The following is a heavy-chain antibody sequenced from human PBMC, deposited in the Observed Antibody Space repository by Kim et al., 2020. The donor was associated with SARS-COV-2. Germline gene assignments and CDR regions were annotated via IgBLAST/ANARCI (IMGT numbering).Heavy chain of an antibody. V-gene: IGHV3-23*01. CDR1: GFTFSSYA. D-gene: IGHD6-19*01. CDR3: ASHGYSSGWYLDY. CDR2: ISGSGGST. Sequence: GGSPRLSCAASGFTFSSYAMSWVRQAPGKGLEWVSAISGSGGSTYYADSVKGRFTISRDNSKNTLYLQMNSLRAEDTAVYYCASHGYSSGWYLDYWGQGTLVTVSS. J-gene: IGHJ4*02.